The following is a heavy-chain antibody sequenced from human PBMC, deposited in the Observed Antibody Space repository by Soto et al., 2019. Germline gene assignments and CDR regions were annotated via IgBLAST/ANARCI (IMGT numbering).Heavy chain of an antibody. CDR1: GGSISSGGYS. Sequence: PSETLSLTCAVSGGSISSGGYSWSWIRQPPGKGLEWIGYIYHSGSTYYNPSLKSRVAISVDRSKNQFSLKLSSVTAADTAVYYCARVPGPWGQGTTVTVSS. CDR3: ARVPGP. J-gene: IGHJ6*02. CDR2: IYHSGST. V-gene: IGHV4-30-2*01.